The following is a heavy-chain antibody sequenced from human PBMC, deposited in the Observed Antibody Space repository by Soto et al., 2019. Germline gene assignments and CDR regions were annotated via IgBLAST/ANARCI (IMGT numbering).Heavy chain of an antibody. D-gene: IGHD3-3*01. CDR3: ARHTIFGDIPAYYYYMDV. CDR1: GGSISSYY. V-gene: IGHV4-59*08. J-gene: IGHJ6*03. CDR2: IYYSGST. Sequence: SETLSLTCTVSGGSISSYYWSWIRQPPGKGLEWIGYIYYSGSTSYNPSLKSRVTISVDTSKNQFSLKLSSVTAADTAVYYCARHTIFGDIPAYYYYMDVWGKGTTVTVSS.